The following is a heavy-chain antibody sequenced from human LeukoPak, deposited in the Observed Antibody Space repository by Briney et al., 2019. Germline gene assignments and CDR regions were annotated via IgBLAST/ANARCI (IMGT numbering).Heavy chain of an antibody. D-gene: IGHD3-10*01. CDR3: ASLYGSGSHYNGPDELDY. Sequence: GRSLRLSCAASGFTFSSYWMSWVRQAPGKGLEWVANIKQDGSEKYYVDSVKGRFTISRDNAKNSLYLQMNSLRAEDTAVYYCASLYGSGSHYNGPDELDYWGQGTLVTVSS. CDR1: GFTFSSYW. V-gene: IGHV3-7*01. J-gene: IGHJ4*02. CDR2: IKQDGSEK.